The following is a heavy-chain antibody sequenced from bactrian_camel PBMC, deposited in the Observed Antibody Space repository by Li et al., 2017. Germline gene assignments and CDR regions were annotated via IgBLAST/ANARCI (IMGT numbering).Heavy chain of an antibody. D-gene: IGHD1*01. CDR2: ISGDGST. V-gene: IGHV3S63*01. Sequence: VQLVESGGGSVQAGGSLRLSCKPSFFILDDFDMMWYRQAPGNECELVSSISGDGSTYYTDAVKGRFTISQDNNKNTVYLEMNNLKPEDTAMYYCAAYGGWRPCYLDRSEYKYWGQGTQVTVS. CDR1: FFILDDFD. CDR3: AAYGGWRPCYLDRSEYKY. J-gene: IGHJ4*01.